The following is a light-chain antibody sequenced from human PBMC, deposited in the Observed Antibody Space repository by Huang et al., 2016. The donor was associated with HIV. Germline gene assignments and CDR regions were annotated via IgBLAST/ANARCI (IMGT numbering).Light chain of an antibody. CDR3: QQNYITPTT. J-gene: IGKJ3*01. V-gene: IGKV1-39*01. Sequence: DIQMTQSPSSLSASVGDRVTITCRASQSIVTYLNWYQQKPGKAPELLIYAATYLKSGVPSRFSGIISGTDFTLTINSLQPEDFATYYCQQNYITPTTFGPGTKVDIK. CDR2: AAT. CDR1: QSIVTY.